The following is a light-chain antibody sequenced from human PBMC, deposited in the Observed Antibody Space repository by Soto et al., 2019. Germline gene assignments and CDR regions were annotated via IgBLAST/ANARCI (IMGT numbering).Light chain of an antibody. CDR1: QPTGSY. J-gene: IGKJ5*01. CDR3: QQSHSSPIT. CDR2: AAS. Sequence: DIQMTQSPSSLSASVGDRVTVICRASQPTGSYLNWYQQKPGKAPKFLIYAASSLQIGVPSRFSGSGSGTDFTLTISSLQPEDFATYFCQQSHSSPITFGQGTRLEIK. V-gene: IGKV1-39*01.